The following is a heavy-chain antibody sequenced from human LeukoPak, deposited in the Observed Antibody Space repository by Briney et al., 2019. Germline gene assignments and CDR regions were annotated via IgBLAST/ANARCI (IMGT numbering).Heavy chain of an antibody. CDR2: INHSGST. CDR1: GGSFSGYY. V-gene: IGHV4-34*01. D-gene: IGHD6-19*01. CDR3: ARLQDSSGWYNWFDP. Sequence: PSETLSLTCAVYGGSFSGYYWSWIRQPPGKGLEWIGEINHSGSTNYNPSLKSRVTISVDTSKNQFSLKLSSVTAADTAVYYCARLQDSSGWYNWFDPWGQGTLVTVSS. J-gene: IGHJ5*02.